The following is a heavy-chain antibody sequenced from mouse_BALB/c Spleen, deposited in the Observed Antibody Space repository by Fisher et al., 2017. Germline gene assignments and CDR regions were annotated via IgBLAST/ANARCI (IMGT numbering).Heavy chain of an antibody. Sequence: RFTISRDNPKNTLFLQMTSLRSEDTAMYYCARGGDYDEAMDYWGQGTSVTVSS. V-gene: IGHV5-17*02. D-gene: IGHD2-4*01. CDR3: ARGGDYDEAMDY. J-gene: IGHJ4*01.